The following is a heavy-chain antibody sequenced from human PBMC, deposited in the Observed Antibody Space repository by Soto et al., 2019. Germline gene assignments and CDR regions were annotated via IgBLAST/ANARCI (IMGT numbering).Heavy chain of an antibody. J-gene: IGHJ4*02. D-gene: IGHD3-3*01. CDR3: AADPFFYDFCSGYPILSF. CDR1: GFTFTSSA. Sequence: ASVKVSCKASGFTFTSSAMQWVRQARGQRLEWIGWIVVGSGNTNYAQKFQERVTITRDMSTSTAYMELSSLRSEDTAVYYCAADPFFYDFCSGYPILSFWGQGSLVPVSS. V-gene: IGHV1-58*02. CDR2: IVVGSGNT.